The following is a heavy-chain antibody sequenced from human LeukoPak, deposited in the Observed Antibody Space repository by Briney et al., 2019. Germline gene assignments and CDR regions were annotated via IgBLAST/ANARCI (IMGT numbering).Heavy chain of an antibody. CDR3: AKQSRSSGWYPIDY. D-gene: IGHD6-19*01. Sequence: PGGSLRLSCAASGFTFSHYNMNWVRQAPGKGLEWVSAISGSGGSTYYADSVKGRFTISRDNSKNTLYLQMNSLRAEDTAVYYCAKQSRSSGWYPIDYWGQGTLVTVSS. CDR1: GFTFSHYN. J-gene: IGHJ4*02. V-gene: IGHV3-23*01. CDR2: ISGSGGST.